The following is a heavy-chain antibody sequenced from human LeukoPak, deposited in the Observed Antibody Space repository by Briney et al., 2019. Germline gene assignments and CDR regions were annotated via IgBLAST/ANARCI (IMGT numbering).Heavy chain of an antibody. J-gene: IGHJ6*03. Sequence: SETLSLTCTVSGYSISSGYYWGWIRQPPGKGLEWLGRIYHSGSTYYNPSVKSRVPISVDTSKNTFSLKLSSVTATDTSVYYCARVARYYYYYMDVWGKGNTVTVSS. V-gene: IGHV4-38-2*02. CDR2: IYHSGST. CDR3: ARVARYYYYYMDV. CDR1: GYSISSGYY.